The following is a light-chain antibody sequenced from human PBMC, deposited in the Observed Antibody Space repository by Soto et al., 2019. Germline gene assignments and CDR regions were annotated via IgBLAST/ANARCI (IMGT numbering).Light chain of an antibody. CDR1: QSVSSN. V-gene: IGKV3D-15*01. CDR3: QPYDNWPPFT. CDR2: GAS. J-gene: IGKJ3*01. Sequence: EIVMTQSPATLSVSPGEGATLSCRASQSVSSNFAWYQQKRGQAPRLLIYGASTRATGIPARFSGSGSGTEFTLAISSLPSEDFAVYYCQPYDNWPPFTFGPGTKVDIK.